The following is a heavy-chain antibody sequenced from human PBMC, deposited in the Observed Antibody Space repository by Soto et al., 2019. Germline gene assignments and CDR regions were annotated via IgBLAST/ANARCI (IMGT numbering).Heavy chain of an antibody. J-gene: IGHJ6*02. D-gene: IGHD3-10*01. V-gene: IGHV3-74*01. CDR3: ARSIKGHYGRDV. CDR1: GFTLSDYW. Sequence: EVRLVESGGGLVQPGGSLRLSCGASGFTLSDYWMHWVRQDPGKGLVWVSRIHRDGSTTNYADSVKGRFTISRDDAKNTLYLQMSGLRAEDTAVYSCARSIKGHYGRDVWGQGTTVTVS. CDR2: IHRDGSTT.